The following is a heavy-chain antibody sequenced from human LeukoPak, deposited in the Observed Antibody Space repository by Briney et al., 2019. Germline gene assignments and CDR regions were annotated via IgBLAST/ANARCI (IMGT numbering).Heavy chain of an antibody. CDR1: GFTVSSNY. CDR3: ARHGSGSYTHWFDP. V-gene: IGHV3-53*01. Sequence: GGSLRLSCAASGFTVSSNYMSLVRQAPGMGLEWVSVIYSGGSTYYADSVKGRFTISRDNSKNTLYLQMNSLRAEDTAVYYCARHGSGSYTHWFDPWGQGTLVTVSS. J-gene: IGHJ5*02. D-gene: IGHD3-10*01. CDR2: IYSGGST.